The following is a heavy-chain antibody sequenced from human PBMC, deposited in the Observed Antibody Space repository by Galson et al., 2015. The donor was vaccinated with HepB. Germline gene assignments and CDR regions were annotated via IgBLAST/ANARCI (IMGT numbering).Heavy chain of an antibody. CDR3: ARDLWGAGSYADY. D-gene: IGHD3-16*01. V-gene: IGHV3-7*01. Sequence: SLRLSCAASGFTFRTYWMTWVRQAPGRGLEWVANIKEDGSQTHYLASVKGRFTISRDNSQDLVFLQMKSLRVEDTAVYYCARDLWGAGSYADYWGRGTQVTVSS. CDR2: IKEDGSQT. CDR1: GFTFRTYW. J-gene: IGHJ4*02.